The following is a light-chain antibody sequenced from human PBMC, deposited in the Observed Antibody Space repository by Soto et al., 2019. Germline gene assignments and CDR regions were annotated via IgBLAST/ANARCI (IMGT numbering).Light chain of an antibody. Sequence: QSVLTQPASVSGSPGQSITISCTGTSSDVGGYNSVSWYQQPPGKAPKLILYDVTDRPSGVSYRFSGSKSGNTASLTISGLQAADEADYFCSSFTSSMTNVFGSGTKVTVL. J-gene: IGLJ1*01. CDR2: DVT. CDR1: SSDVGGYNS. CDR3: SSFTSSMTNV. V-gene: IGLV2-14*01.